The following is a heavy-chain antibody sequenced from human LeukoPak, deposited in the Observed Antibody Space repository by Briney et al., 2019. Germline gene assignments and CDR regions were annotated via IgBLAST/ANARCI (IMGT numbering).Heavy chain of an antibody. D-gene: IGHD1-26*01. V-gene: IGHV2-5*02. CDR3: AHRVAGSFFDY. J-gene: IGHJ4*02. CDR2: IFWDDDK. Sequence: SGPTPVNPTQTLTLTCTFSGFSLSTSGGGVGWIRQPPGKALEWLALIFWDDDKGYTPSMKNSINTPKDHSNSQVVLTVTNMDPVDTATYYCAHRVAGSFFDYWGQGTLVTVSS. CDR1: GFSLSTSGGG.